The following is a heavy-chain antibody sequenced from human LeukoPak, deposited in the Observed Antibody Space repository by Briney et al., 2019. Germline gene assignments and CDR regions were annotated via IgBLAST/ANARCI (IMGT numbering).Heavy chain of an antibody. CDR3: AKSIARGYYYGMDV. CDR1: GFTFSSYW. V-gene: IGHV3-23*01. J-gene: IGHJ6*02. D-gene: IGHD2-21*01. CDR2: ISGSGGST. Sequence: GGSLRLSCAASGFTFSSYWMSWVRQAPGKGLEWVSAISGSGGSTYYADSVKGRFTISRDNSKNTLYLQMNSLRAEDTAVYYCAKSIARGYYYGMDVWGQGTTVTVSS.